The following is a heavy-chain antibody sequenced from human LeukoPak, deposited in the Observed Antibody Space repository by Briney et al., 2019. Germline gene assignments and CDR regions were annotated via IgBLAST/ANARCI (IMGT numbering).Heavy chain of an antibody. Sequence: GGSLRLSCAASGFTFSSYGMHWVRQAPGKGLEWVAVISYDESNKYFADSVKGRFTISRDNAKNSLYLQMNSLRAEDTAVYYCAKARGEQNGGSNYWGQGTQVIVSS. V-gene: IGHV3-30*18. CDR3: AKARGEQNGGSNY. D-gene: IGHD2-15*01. J-gene: IGHJ4*02. CDR2: ISYDESNK. CDR1: GFTFSSYG.